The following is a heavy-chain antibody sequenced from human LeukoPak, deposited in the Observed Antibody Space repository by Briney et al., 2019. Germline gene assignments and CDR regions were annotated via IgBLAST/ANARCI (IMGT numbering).Heavy chain of an antibody. CDR3: ARGGGQWLRSLDY. CDR1: GGSFSGYY. V-gene: IGHV4-34*01. CDR2: INHSGST. D-gene: IGHD5-12*01. Sequence: SETLSLTCAVYGGSFSGYYWSWIRQPPGKGLEWIGEINHSGSTNYNPSLKSRVTISVDTSKNQFSLKLSSVTAADTAVYYCARGGGQWLRSLDYWGQGTLVTVSS. J-gene: IGHJ4*02.